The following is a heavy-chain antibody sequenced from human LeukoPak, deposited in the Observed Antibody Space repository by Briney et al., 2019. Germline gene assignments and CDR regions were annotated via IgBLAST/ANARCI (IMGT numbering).Heavy chain of an antibody. CDR1: GDFISGSY. J-gene: IGHJ4*02. CDR3: ARDGWLPS. D-gene: IGHD5-12*01. V-gene: IGHV4-59*01. Sequence: KPSETLSLTCTVSGDFISGSYWSWIRQPAGKGLEWIGYIYYSGSTNYNPSLKSRVTISVDTSKNQFSLKLSSVTAADTAVYYCARDGWLPSWGQGTLVTVSS. CDR2: IYYSGST.